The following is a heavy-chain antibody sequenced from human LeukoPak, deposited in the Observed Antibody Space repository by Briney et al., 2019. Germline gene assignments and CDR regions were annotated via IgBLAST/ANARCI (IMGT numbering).Heavy chain of an antibody. V-gene: IGHV3-30-3*01. CDR2: ISYDGSNK. CDR3: ARGGKTNTAHPVDY. CDR1: GFTFSSYA. Sequence: PGGSLRLSRAASGFTFSSYAMHWVRQAPGKGLEWVAVISYDGSNKYYADSVKGRFTISRDNSKNTLYLQMNSLRAEDTAVYYCARGGKTNTAHPVDYWGQGTLVTVSS. J-gene: IGHJ4*02. D-gene: IGHD5-18*01.